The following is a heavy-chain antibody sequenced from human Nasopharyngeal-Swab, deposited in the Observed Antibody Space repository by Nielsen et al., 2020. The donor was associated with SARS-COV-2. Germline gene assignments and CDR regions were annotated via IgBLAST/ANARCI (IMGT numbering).Heavy chain of an antibody. V-gene: IGHV4-39*01. J-gene: IGHJ4*02. Sequence: SETLSLTCTVSGGSISSSSYYWGWIRKPPGKGLEWIGSIYYSGSTYYNPSLKSRVTISVDTSKNQFSLKLSSVTAADTAVYYCVGIVVVPAAISDWGQGTLVTVSS. CDR2: IYYSGST. D-gene: IGHD2-2*02. CDR1: GGSISSSSYY. CDR3: VGIVVVPAAISD.